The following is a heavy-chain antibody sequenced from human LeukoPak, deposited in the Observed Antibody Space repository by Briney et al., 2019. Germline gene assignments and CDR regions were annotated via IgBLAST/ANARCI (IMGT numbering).Heavy chain of an antibody. CDR2: ISYDGSNK. Sequence: GGSLRLSCAASGFTFSSYGMHWVRQAPGKGLEWVAVISYDGSNKYYADSVKGRFTISRDSAKNTLYLQMNSLRAEDTALYYCATVSDYWGQGTLVTVSS. CDR3: ATVSDY. CDR1: GFTFSSYG. J-gene: IGHJ4*02. V-gene: IGHV3-30*03. D-gene: IGHD1-14*01.